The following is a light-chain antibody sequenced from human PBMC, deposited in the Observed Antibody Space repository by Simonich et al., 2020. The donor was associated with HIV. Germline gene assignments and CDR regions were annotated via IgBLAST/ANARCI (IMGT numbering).Light chain of an antibody. Sequence: EIVMTQSPATLSVSPGERATLSCRARQSVSSNLAWYQQKPGQAPRLLIYGASTRATGIPARFSGSGSGTEFTLTISSLQPEDFAAYYCQQYYSTPTFGGGTKVEIK. J-gene: IGKJ4*01. CDR2: GAS. CDR3: QQYYSTPT. CDR1: QSVSSN. V-gene: IGKV3-15*01.